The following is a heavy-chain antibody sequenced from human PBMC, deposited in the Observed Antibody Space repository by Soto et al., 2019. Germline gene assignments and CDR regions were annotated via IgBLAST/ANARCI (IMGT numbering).Heavy chain of an antibody. D-gene: IGHD3-9*01. Sequence: GESLKISCKGSGYSFAGYWITWVRQAPGQGLEWMGIINPSGGSTSYAQKFQGRVTMTRDTSTSTVYMELSSLRSEDTAVYYCARDLRWYYDILTGYYIKNYNYYGMDVWGQGTTVTVSS. J-gene: IGHJ6*02. V-gene: IGHV1-46*01. CDR1: GYSFAGYW. CDR2: INPSGGST. CDR3: ARDLRWYYDILTGYYIKNYNYYGMDV.